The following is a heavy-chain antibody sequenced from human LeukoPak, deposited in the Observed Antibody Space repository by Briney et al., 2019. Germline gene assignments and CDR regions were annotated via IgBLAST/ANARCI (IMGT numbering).Heavy chain of an antibody. CDR1: RFTVSNNY. CDR3: ARDIDWGYAMIY. Sequence: GGSLRLSCAASRFTVSNNYMNWVRQSPGGGLEWVSVIHPSGSTYYADSVKGRFTISRDNSKNTLYLQMNSLRPEDTAIYYCARDIDWGYAMIYWGQGTLVTVSS. CDR2: IHPSGST. V-gene: IGHV3-66*03. D-gene: IGHD2-8*01. J-gene: IGHJ4*02.